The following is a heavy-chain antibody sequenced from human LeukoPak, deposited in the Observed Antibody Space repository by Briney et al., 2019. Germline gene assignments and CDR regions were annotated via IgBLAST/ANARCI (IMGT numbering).Heavy chain of an antibody. CDR3: ASLYSSSWYLGDY. V-gene: IGHV4-59*08. Sequence: SETLPLTCTVSGGSIGSYYWSWIRQPPGKGLEWIGSIYYSGSTNYNPSLKSRVTISIDMSQSHFSLNLSSVTAADTAVYYCASLYSSSWYLGDYWGQGTLVTVSS. CDR1: GGSIGSYY. D-gene: IGHD6-13*01. CDR2: IYYSGST. J-gene: IGHJ4*02.